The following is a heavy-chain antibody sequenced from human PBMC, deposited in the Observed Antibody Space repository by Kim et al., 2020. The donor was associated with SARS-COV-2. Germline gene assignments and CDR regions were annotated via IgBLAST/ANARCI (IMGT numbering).Heavy chain of an antibody. J-gene: IGHJ6*02. V-gene: IGHV3-11*01. CDR2: ISSSGSTI. CDR3: ARDIRGITMIAFYYYGMDV. Sequence: GGSLRLSCAASGFTFTDYYMSWIRQAPGKGLEWVSFISSSGSTIYYADSVKGRFTISRDNAKNSLYLQMNSLRAEDTAVYYCARDIRGITMIAFYYYGMDVWGQGTTVTVSS. CDR1: GFTFTDYY. D-gene: IGHD3-22*01.